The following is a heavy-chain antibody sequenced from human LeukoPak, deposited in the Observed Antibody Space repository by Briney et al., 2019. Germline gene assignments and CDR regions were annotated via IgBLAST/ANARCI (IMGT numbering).Heavy chain of an antibody. J-gene: IGHJ4*02. Sequence: GGSLRLSCAASGFTVSSNYMSWIRQAPGKGLEWVSYISNSGNTIYYADSVKGRFTISRDNAKNSLYLQMSSLRAEDTAVYYCAKAWSGPDLDYWGQGTLVTVSS. CDR1: GFTVSSNY. CDR3: AKAWSGPDLDY. CDR2: ISNSGNTI. V-gene: IGHV3-11*04. D-gene: IGHD3-3*01.